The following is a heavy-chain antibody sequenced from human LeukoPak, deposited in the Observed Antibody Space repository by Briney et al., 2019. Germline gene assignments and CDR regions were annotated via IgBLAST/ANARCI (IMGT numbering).Heavy chain of an antibody. Sequence: SETLSLTCTVSGGSISSYYWSWIRQPPGKGLEWIGYIYYSGSTNYNPSLKSRVTISVDTSKNQFSLKLSSVTAADTAVYYCASGSMVRGVSQDYWGQGALVTVSS. CDR2: IYYSGST. CDR1: GGSISSYY. D-gene: IGHD3-10*01. V-gene: IGHV4-59*01. J-gene: IGHJ4*02. CDR3: ASGSMVRGVSQDY.